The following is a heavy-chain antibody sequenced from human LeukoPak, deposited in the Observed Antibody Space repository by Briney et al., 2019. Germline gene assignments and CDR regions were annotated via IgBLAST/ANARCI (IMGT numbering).Heavy chain of an antibody. J-gene: IGHJ4*02. D-gene: IGHD1-1*01. V-gene: IGHV4-59*01. CDR2: IYYSGST. Sequence: PSETLSLTCTVSGGSISSYYWSWIRQPPGKGLEWIGYIYYSGSTNYNPSLKSRVTISVDTSKNQFSLKLSSVTAADTAVYYCAREGNWNDLDYWGQGTLVTVPS. CDR1: GGSISSYY. CDR3: AREGNWNDLDY.